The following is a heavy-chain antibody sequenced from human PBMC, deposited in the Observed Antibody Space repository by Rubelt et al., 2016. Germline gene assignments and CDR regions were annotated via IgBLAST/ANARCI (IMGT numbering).Heavy chain of an antibody. D-gene: IGHD1-1*01. V-gene: IGHV2-5*02. J-gene: IGHJ4*02. CDR3: VHRRRARAVTGTLFDF. Sequence: QITLKESGPTLVKPTQTLTLTCTFSGFSLSTNGVGVGWIRQPPGKAREWLALIYWDDDKRYSPSLSSRLTITKDTSKNQVVLTMTNKDPGDTATYSCVHRRRARAVTGTLFDFWGQGTLVTVSS. CDR1: GFSLSTNGVG. CDR2: IYWDDDK.